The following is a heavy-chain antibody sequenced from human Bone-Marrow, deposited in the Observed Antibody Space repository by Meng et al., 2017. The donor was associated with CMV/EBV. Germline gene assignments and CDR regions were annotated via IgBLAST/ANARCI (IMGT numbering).Heavy chain of an antibody. CDR2: MNPNSGNT. D-gene: IGHD3-10*01. Sequence: ASVKVFCKASGYTFTSYDINWVRQATGQGLEWMGWMNPNSGNTGYAQKFQGRVTITRNTSISTAYMELSSLRSEDTAVYYCARGGGSGPHYLFDPWGQGTLVTVSS. V-gene: IGHV1-8*01. CDR1: GYTFTSYD. J-gene: IGHJ5*02. CDR3: ARGGGSGPHYLFDP.